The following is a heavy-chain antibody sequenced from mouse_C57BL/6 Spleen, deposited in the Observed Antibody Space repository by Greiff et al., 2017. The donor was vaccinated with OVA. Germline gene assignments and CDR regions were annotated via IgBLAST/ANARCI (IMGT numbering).Heavy chain of an antibody. CDR1: GFTFSSYA. Sequence: EVNVVESGGGLVKPGGSLKLSCAASGFTFSSYAMSWVRQTPEKRLEWVATISDGGSYTYYPDNVKGRFTISRDNAKNNLYLQMSHLKSEDTAMYYCARVNDGYPGAYWGQGTLVTVSA. CDR3: ARVNDGYPGAY. D-gene: IGHD2-3*01. J-gene: IGHJ3*01. CDR2: ISDGGSYT. V-gene: IGHV5-4*03.